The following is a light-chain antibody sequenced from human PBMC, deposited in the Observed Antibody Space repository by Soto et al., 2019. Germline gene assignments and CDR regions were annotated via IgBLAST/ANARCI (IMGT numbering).Light chain of an antibody. V-gene: IGLV1-40*01. Sequence: QSVLTQPPSVSGAPGLTVTISCTGSDSNIGADFNVHWYQHLPGSAPKLLIYSNNRRPSGVPDRFSGSQSGSSASLAISGLQAEDEGDYYCQSYDSGLTDSYVFGTGTKVTVL. J-gene: IGLJ1*01. CDR2: SNN. CDR3: QSYDSGLTDSYV. CDR1: DSNIGADFN.